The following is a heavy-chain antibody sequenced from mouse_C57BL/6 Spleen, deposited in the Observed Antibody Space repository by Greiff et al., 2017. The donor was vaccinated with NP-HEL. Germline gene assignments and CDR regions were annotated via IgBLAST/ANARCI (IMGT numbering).Heavy chain of an antibody. D-gene: IGHD3-1*01. Sequence: VQLQQSGPELVKPGASVKISCKASGYAFSSSWMNWVKQRPGKGLEWIGRIYPGDGDTNYNGKFKGKATLTADKSSSTAYMQLSSLTSDDSAVYFCARGGGYYFDYWGQGTTLTVSS. J-gene: IGHJ2*01. CDR3: ARGGGYYFDY. V-gene: IGHV1-82*01. CDR1: GYAFSSSW. CDR2: IYPGDGDT.